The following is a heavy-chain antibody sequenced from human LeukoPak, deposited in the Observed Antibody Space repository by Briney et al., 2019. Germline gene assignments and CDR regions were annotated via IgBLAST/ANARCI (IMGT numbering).Heavy chain of an antibody. CDR3: ARVWGVDYYDMSGHWYFDL. CDR2: IIPIFGAA. J-gene: IGHJ2*01. V-gene: IGHV1-69*06. Sequence: ASVKLSCKASGGTFSSYAITWVRQAPGHGLEWRGGIIPIFGAANYAQKFQGRVTTAPDTSTSTDYMGRRSLTSDGTAVYYCARVWGVDYYDMSGHWYFDLGGGGSLVTVSS. D-gene: IGHD3-22*01. CDR1: GGTFSSYA.